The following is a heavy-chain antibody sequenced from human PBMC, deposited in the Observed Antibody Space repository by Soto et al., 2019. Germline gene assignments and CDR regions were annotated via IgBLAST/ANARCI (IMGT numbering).Heavy chain of an antibody. J-gene: IGHJ4*02. CDR2: ISCSHSAI. D-gene: IGHD5-12*01. Sequence: GGSLRLSCLASGFSLSNSGMFWVRQAPGKGLEWISYISCSHSAIYYADSVKGRFTMSRDNAKNSIFLQMNSLTDEERAVYYCATEGPNGYLPYYIETWGQGVPVTVSS. CDR1: GFSLSNSG. CDR3: ATEGPNGYLPYYIET. V-gene: IGHV3-48*02.